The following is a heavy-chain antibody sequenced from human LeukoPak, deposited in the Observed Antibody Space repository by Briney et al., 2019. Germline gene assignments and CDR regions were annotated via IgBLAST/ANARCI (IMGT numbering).Heavy chain of an antibody. J-gene: IGHJ4*02. CDR1: GYTFTSYG. CDR2: ISPYNDST. Sequence: ASVKVSCKASGYTFTSYGISWVRQAPGQGLEWMGWISPYNDSTNYAQMLHARFTMTTETSTSIAYMELTTLRSDDTAVYYCARDPDMKSSGYYSDYWGQGTLVTVSS. CDR3: ARDPDMKSSGYYSDY. D-gene: IGHD6-19*01. V-gene: IGHV1-18*01.